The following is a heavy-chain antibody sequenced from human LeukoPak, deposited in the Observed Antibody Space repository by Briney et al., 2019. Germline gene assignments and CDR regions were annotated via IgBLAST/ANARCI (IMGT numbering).Heavy chain of an antibody. Sequence: SQTLSVTCAISGDSVSSNSVTWNWIRQSPSRALEWLGGTYYRSKWYNDYAVSVKSRITINPDTSKNQFSLQLNSVTPEDTAVYYCARGSISWSFDPWGQGTLVTVSS. CDR3: ARGSISWSFDP. V-gene: IGHV6-1*01. CDR1: GDSVSSNSVT. CDR2: TYYRSKWYN. J-gene: IGHJ5*02. D-gene: IGHD6-13*01.